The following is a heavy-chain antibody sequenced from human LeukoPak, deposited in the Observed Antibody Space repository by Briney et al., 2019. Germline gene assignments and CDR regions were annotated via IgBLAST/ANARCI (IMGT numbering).Heavy chain of an antibody. Sequence: SGTLSLTCAVSGGSISSSNWWSWVRQPPGKGLEWIGEIYHSGSTNYNPSLKSRVTISVDKSKNQFSLKLSSVTAADTAVYYCARVSIAVAGTCWYFDLWGRGTLVTVSP. J-gene: IGHJ2*01. CDR2: IYHSGST. V-gene: IGHV4-4*02. CDR3: ARVSIAVAGTCWYFDL. CDR1: GGSISSSNW. D-gene: IGHD6-19*01.